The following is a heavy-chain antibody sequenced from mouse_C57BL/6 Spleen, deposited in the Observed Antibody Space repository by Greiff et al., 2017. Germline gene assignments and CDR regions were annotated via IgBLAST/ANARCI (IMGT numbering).Heavy chain of an antibody. V-gene: IGHV1-5*01. CDR3: TGYYSNPFAY. Sequence: VQLQQSGTVLARPGASVKMSCKTSGYTFTSYWMHWVKQRPGQGLEWIGAIYPGNSDTSYNQKFKGKAKLTAVTSASTAYMELSSLTNEDSAVYYCTGYYSNPFAYWGQGTLVTVSA. CDR2: IYPGNSDT. D-gene: IGHD2-5*01. CDR1: GYTFTSYW. J-gene: IGHJ3*01.